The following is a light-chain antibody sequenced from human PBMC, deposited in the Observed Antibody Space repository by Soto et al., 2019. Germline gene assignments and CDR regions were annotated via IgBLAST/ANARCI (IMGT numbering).Light chain of an antibody. Sequence: QSVLTQPRSVSGSPGQSVAISCTGTSSDVGGYIFVSWYQQHPGKAPKLMIYDSYKRPSGVPDRFSGSKSGNTASLTISGLQAEDEADYYCCSYAGNPYVFGTGTKVTVL. CDR2: DSY. CDR3: CSYAGNPYV. CDR1: SSDVGGYIF. J-gene: IGLJ1*01. V-gene: IGLV2-11*01.